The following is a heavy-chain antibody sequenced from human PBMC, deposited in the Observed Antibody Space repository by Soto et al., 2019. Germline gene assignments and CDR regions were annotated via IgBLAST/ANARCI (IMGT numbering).Heavy chain of an antibody. V-gene: IGHV1-18*04. CDR1: GYTFTSYG. D-gene: IGHD1-1*01. J-gene: IGHJ6*02. CDR2: ISAYNGNT. CDR3: ARDYFYQTSYYSYGMHV. Sequence: SVKVSCKASGYTFTSYGISWVRQAPGQGLEWMGWISAYNGNTNYAQKLQGRVTMTTDTSTSTAYMELRSLRSDDTAVYYCARDYFYQTSYYSYGMHVSCPGINVTAFS.